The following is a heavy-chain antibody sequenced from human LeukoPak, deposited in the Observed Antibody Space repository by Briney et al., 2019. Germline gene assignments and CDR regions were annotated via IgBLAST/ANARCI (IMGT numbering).Heavy chain of an antibody. Sequence: GRSLRLSCAASGFTFSSYGMHWVRQAPGKGLEWVAVISYDGSNKYYADSVKGRFTISRDNSKNTLYLQMNSLRAEDTAVYYCAKDRRRWELLRAGYYFDYWGQGTLVTVSS. CDR3: AKDRRRWELLRAGYYFDY. CDR2: ISYDGSNK. V-gene: IGHV3-30*18. CDR1: GFTFSSYG. D-gene: IGHD1-26*01. J-gene: IGHJ4*02.